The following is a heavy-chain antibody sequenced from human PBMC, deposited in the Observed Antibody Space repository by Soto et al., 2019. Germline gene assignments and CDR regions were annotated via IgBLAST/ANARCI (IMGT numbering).Heavy chain of an antibody. Sequence: EVQLVESGGGLVKPGGSLRLSCAASGFTFINYSMNWVRQAPGKGREWVSSISTSSSYIYYADSVKGRFTISRDNTKNSLFLQMNSLRAEDTAVYYCARDKGTAYPEAFDVWGQGTLVIVSS. CDR3: ARDKGTAYPEAFDV. CDR1: GFTFINYS. D-gene: IGHD1-1*01. J-gene: IGHJ3*01. V-gene: IGHV3-21*01. CDR2: ISTSSSYI.